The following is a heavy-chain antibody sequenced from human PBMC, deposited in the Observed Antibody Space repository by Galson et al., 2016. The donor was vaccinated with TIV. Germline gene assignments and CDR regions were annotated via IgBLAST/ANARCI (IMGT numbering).Heavy chain of an antibody. CDR1: GFTFSGYS. V-gene: IGHV3-21*01. CDR3: VSSRGTDFWRNFDF. J-gene: IGHJ4*02. CDR2: ISSTLSDT. D-gene: IGHD3-3*01. Sequence: SLRLSCAASGFTFSGYSMNWVRQAPGKGLEWVSFISSTLSDTFYADSVKGRFSISRDNTKNSVYLQMNNLSAEDMAVYYCVSSRGTDFWRNFDFWGQETLVTVPS.